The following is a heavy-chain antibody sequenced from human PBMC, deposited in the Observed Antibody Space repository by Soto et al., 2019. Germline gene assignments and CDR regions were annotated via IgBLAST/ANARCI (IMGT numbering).Heavy chain of an antibody. CDR1: GFTFSSYC. D-gene: IGHD5-18*01. V-gene: IGHV3-74*01. CDR2: ISFDVSTT. Sequence: XGSLRLSCAASGFTFSSYCMHWVRQASGKGLVWVSRISFDVSTTTYADSVKGRFTISRDNAKNTLYLQMNSLRAEDTAVYYCARGGAHTAMANEYWGQGALVTVSS. CDR3: ARGGAHTAMANEY. J-gene: IGHJ4*02.